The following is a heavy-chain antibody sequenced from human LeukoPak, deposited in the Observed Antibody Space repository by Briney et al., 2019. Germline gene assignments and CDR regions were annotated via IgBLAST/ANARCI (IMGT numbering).Heavy chain of an antibody. V-gene: IGHV3-21*01. Sequence: PGGSLRLSCAASGFTFSSYSMNWVRHAPGKGLEWVSSISSSSSYIYYADSVKGRFTISRDNAKNSLYLQMNSLRAEDTAVYYCARDPARVGATDFDYWGQGTLVTVSS. J-gene: IGHJ4*02. D-gene: IGHD1-26*01. CDR2: ISSSSSYI. CDR3: ARDPARVGATDFDY. CDR1: GFTFSSYS.